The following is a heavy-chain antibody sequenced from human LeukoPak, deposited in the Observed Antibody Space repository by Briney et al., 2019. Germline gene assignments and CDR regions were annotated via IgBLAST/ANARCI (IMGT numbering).Heavy chain of an antibody. CDR2: ISPNSGGT. J-gene: IGHJ4*02. D-gene: IGHD5-12*01. V-gene: IGHV1-2*02. Sequence: ASVKVSCKASGYTFTGYYMHWVRQAPGQGLEWMGWISPNSGGTNYAQKFQGRVTMTRDTSISTAYMELSRLRSDDTAVYYCARWGRYSGYPIDYWGQGTLVTVSS. CDR1: GYTFTGYY. CDR3: ARWGRYSGYPIDY.